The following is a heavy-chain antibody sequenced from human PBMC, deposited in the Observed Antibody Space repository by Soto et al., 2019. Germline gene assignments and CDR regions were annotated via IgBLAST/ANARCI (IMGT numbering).Heavy chain of an antibody. Sequence: PGGPLRRSGTASGCTFSSYGMGWDRQAPGKGLPWVPTSMGDGCQTHYTDSVNSRFSISRDNSKNKVYLQMVSLRAEDTAMYFCARDVGLDSDDFFAYWGQGTQVTVSS. CDR1: GCTFSSYG. J-gene: IGHJ4*02. V-gene: IGHV3-23*01. D-gene: IGHD3-9*01. CDR3: ARDVGLDSDDFFAY. CDR2: SMGDGCQT.